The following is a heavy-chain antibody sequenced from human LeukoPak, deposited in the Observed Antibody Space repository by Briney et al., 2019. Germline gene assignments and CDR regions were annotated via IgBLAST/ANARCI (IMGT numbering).Heavy chain of an antibody. V-gene: IGHV1-69*13. CDR3: AREGVTTTWYYFDY. Sequence: ASVKVSCKASGGTFSSYAISWVRQAPGQGLEWMGGIIPIFGTPNYAQKFQGRVTITADESTNTAYMELSSLRSEDTAVYYCAREGVTTTWYYFDYWGQGTLITVSS. J-gene: IGHJ4*02. D-gene: IGHD4-11*01. CDR2: IIPIFGTP. CDR1: GGTFSSYA.